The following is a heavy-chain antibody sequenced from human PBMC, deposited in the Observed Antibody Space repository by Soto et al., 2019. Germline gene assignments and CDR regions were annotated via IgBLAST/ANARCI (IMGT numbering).Heavy chain of an antibody. J-gene: IGHJ4*02. Sequence: QVTLKESGPVLVKPTETLTLTCTVSGFSLSNARMGVSWIRQPPGKALEWLAHIFSNDEKSYSTSLKSRLTISNATPQSEVVLTMTNMDPVDKATYYCARINEIPGWFGEPLYYFDYWGQGTLVTVSS. CDR3: ARINEIPGWFGEPLYYFDY. V-gene: IGHV2-26*01. CDR1: GFSLSNARMG. CDR2: IFSNDEK. D-gene: IGHD3-10*01.